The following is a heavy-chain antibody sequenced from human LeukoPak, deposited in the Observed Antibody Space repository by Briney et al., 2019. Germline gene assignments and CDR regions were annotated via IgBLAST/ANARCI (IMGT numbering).Heavy chain of an antibody. V-gene: IGHV4-30-4*08. CDR1: GGSISSGDYY. CDR2: IYYSGST. Sequence: PSQTLSLTCTVSGGSISSGDYYWRWIRQPPGTGLEWIGYIYYSGSTYYNPSLKSRVTISVDTSKNQFYLKLSSVTAADTAVYYCAQYCSGGSCVRRAFDIWGQGTMVTVSS. CDR3: AQYCSGGSCVRRAFDI. D-gene: IGHD2-15*01. J-gene: IGHJ3*02.